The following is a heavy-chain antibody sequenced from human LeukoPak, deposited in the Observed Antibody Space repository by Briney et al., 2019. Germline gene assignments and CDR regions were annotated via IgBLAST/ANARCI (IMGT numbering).Heavy chain of an antibody. CDR2: LDPGDGEM. J-gene: IGHJ4*02. Sequence: GASVKVSCKVSGYTLTELSLHWVRQAPGKGLEWMGGLDPGDGEMIYSQKFQGRVTMTEDTSTDIAYMEMSSLRSEDTAVYYCATGRTKWDLLNYWGQGTLVTVSS. CDR3: ATGRTKWDLLNY. D-gene: IGHD1-26*01. CDR1: GYTLTELS. V-gene: IGHV1-24*01.